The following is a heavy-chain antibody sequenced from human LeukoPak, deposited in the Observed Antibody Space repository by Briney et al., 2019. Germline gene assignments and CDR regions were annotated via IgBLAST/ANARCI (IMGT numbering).Heavy chain of an antibody. CDR3: ARGSVVDESGSYYRWFDL. D-gene: IGHD3-10*01. CDR1: GFTFSDHT. CDR2: IKRDGGEK. J-gene: IGHJ5*01. V-gene: IGHV3-7*01. Sequence: GGSLRLSCVASGFTFSDHTMMCVRHAPGEGLEWVANIKRDGGEKNYVDSVRGRFTVSRDNRENSLYLHLNSLGVEDTAVYYCARGSVVDESGSYYRWFDLWGQGSLVTVS.